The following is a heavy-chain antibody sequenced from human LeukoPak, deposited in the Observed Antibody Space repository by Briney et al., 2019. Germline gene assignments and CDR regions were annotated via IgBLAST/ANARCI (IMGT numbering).Heavy chain of an antibody. J-gene: IGHJ4*02. CDR3: TRLEGGATANDY. CDR1: RFSFSGSA. D-gene: IGHD1-26*01. Sequence: GGSLKLSCAASRFSFSGSAVHWVRQASGKGLEWVGRIRSKANSYATAYAASVKGRFTISRDDSENTAYLQMNSLKTEDTAVYYCTRLEGGATANDYWGQGTLVTVSS. V-gene: IGHV3-73*01. CDR2: IRSKANSYAT.